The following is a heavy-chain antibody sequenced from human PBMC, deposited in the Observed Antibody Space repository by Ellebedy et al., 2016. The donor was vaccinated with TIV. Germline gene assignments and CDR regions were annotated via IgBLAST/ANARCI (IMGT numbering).Heavy chain of an antibody. D-gene: IGHD6-19*01. V-gene: IGHV4-59*01. CDR2: IYYSGST. Sequence: MPSETLSLTCTVSGGSISSYYWSWIRQPPRKGLEWIGYIYYSGSTNYNPSLKSRVTISVDTSKNQFSLKLSSVTAADTAVYYCARGYSSGWYNWFDPWGQGTLVTVSS. J-gene: IGHJ5*02. CDR3: ARGYSSGWYNWFDP. CDR1: GGSISSYY.